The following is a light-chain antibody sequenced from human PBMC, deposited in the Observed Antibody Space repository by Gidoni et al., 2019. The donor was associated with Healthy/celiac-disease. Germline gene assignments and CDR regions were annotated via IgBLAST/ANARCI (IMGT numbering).Light chain of an antibody. CDR2: EVS. Sequence: QSALTQPASVSGSPGQSITISCTGTSSDVGGYNYFSWYQQHPGKAPKLMIYEVSNRPSGVSNRFSGSKSGNTASLTISGLQAEDEADYYCSSYTSSSTVVFGGGTKLTV. J-gene: IGLJ2*01. CDR3: SSYTSSSTVV. V-gene: IGLV2-14*01. CDR1: SSDVGGYNY.